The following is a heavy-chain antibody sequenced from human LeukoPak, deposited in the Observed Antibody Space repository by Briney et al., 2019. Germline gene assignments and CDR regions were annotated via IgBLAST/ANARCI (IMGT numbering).Heavy chain of an antibody. V-gene: IGHV1-8*02. D-gene: IGHD3-16*02. CDR2: MNPKSGNT. CDR1: GYTFTSYD. CDR3: ARLSYDYVWGSYRRDDYYYYYMDV. J-gene: IGHJ6*03. Sequence: ASVKVSCKASGYTFTSYDINWVRQVTGQGLEWMGWMNPKSGNTGYAQKFQGRVTMTRDMSTSTVYMELSSLRSEDTAVYYCARLSYDYVWGSYRRDDYYYYYMDVWGKGTTVTVSS.